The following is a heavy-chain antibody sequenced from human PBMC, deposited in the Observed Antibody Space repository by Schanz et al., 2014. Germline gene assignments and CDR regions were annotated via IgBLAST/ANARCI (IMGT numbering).Heavy chain of an antibody. D-gene: IGHD3-3*01. Sequence: KVSCTTSVYTFTCYGFSCIRQAPGQCLELMGWIRAHNGRIDYAQKFQGRVTMTLDTATSTGYRELRSLRADDKAVYYCARGSVRLSEGAWGEGTV. J-gene: IGHJ5*01. V-gene: IGHV1-18*01. CDR3: ARGSVRLSEGA. CDR1: VYTFTCYG. CDR2: IRAHNGRI.